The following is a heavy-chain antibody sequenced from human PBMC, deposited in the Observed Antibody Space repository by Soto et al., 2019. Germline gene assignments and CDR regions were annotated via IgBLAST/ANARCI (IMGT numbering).Heavy chain of an antibody. CDR1: GFTFSSYW. Sequence: GGSLRLSCAASGFTFSSYWMSWVRQAPGKGLEWVANIKQDGSEKYYVDSVKGRFTISRDNAKNSLYLQMNSLRAEDTAVYYCARNQYSSSWYTSYYYGMDVWGQGTTVTVSS. CDR3: ARNQYSSSWYTSYYYGMDV. CDR2: IKQDGSEK. V-gene: IGHV3-7*04. J-gene: IGHJ6*02. D-gene: IGHD6-13*01.